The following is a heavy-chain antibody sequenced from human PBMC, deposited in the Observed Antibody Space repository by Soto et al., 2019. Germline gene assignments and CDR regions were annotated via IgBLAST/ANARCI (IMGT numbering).Heavy chain of an antibody. CDR3: ARGIVLVPAALHYSYYYGMDV. J-gene: IGHJ6*02. Sequence: SETLSLTCTVSGGSISSGGYYWSWIRQHPGKGLEWIGYIHYSGSTYYNPSLKSRVTISVDTSKNQFSLKLSSVTAADTAVYYCARGIVLVPAALHYSYYYGMDVWGQGTTVTVSS. D-gene: IGHD2-2*01. V-gene: IGHV4-31*03. CDR1: GGSISSGGYY. CDR2: IHYSGST.